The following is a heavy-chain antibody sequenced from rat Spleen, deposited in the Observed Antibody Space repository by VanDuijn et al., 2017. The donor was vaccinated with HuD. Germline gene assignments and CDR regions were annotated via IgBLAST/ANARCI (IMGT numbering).Heavy chain of an antibody. CDR2: IIYDGSRT. J-gene: IGHJ2*01. D-gene: IGHD1-11*01. CDR1: GFTFSDYN. CDR3: GRRDYGGYGDY. V-gene: IGHV5S10*01. Sequence: EVQLVESGGGLVQPGRSLKLSCVVSGFTFSDYNMAWVRQTPKKGLEWVATIIYDGSRTYYRASVKGRFTISRDNAKSTLFLQMDSLRSEDTATYYCGRRDYGGYGDYWGQGVMVTVSS.